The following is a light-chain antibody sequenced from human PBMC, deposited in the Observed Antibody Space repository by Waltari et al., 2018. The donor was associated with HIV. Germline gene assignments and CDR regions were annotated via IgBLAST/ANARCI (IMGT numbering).Light chain of an antibody. Sequence: EIVMTQSPAPLSVSPGERVTLSCRASQSIAKNLAWYQQKPGQAPRLLMYGVSTRATGIPARFSGSGSWTEFTLTISSLQSEDLAVYYCQQYDNWPPWTFGQGTKVE. V-gene: IGKV3-15*01. CDR3: QQYDNWPPWT. CDR2: GVS. J-gene: IGKJ1*01. CDR1: QSIAKN.